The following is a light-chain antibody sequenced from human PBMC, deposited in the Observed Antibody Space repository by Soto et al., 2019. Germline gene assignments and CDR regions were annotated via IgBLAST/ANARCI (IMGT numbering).Light chain of an antibody. V-gene: IGKV1-5*01. CDR1: QSVSRR. CDR3: HTYNSYSLHT. J-gene: IGKJ2*01. Sequence: DIQMTQSPSTLSASVGDRITITCRASQSVSRRLDWFQQKPGKAPKLLIYDASSLESGVPSRFSGRGSGTEFTLTISSRQPDDCATYYCHTYNSYSLHTFGQGTKLEI. CDR2: DAS.